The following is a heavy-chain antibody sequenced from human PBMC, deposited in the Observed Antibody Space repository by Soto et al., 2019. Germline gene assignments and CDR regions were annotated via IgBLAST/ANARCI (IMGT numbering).Heavy chain of an antibody. Sequence: GGSLRLSCAASGFTFSSYGMHWVRQAPGKGLEWVAVIWYDGSNKYYADSVKGRFTISRDNSKNTLYLQMNSLRAEDTAVYYCARVWIAAAGFDYWGQGTLVTVSS. CDR3: ARVWIAAAGFDY. CDR2: IWYDGSNK. V-gene: IGHV3-33*01. CDR1: GFTFSSYG. D-gene: IGHD6-13*01. J-gene: IGHJ4*02.